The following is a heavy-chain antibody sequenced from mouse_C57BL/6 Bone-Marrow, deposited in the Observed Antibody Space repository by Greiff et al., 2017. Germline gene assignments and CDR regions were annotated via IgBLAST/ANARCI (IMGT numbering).Heavy chain of an antibody. V-gene: IGHV1-9*01. Sequence: VQLQQSGAELMKPGASVKLSCKATGYTFTGYWIEWVKQRPGHGLEWIGEILPGSGSTNYNEKFKGKATFTADTSSNTAYMQLSSLTTEDSAIYYCARDRVYDYDAAAVYYYAMDYWGQGTSVTVSS. J-gene: IGHJ4*01. CDR3: ARDRVYDYDAAAVYYYAMDY. CDR1: GYTFTGYW. D-gene: IGHD2-4*01. CDR2: ILPGSGST.